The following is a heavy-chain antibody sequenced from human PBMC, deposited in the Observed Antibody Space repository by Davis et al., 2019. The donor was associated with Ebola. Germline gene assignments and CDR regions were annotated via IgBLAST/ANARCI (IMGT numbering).Heavy chain of an antibody. J-gene: IGHJ4*02. Sequence: ASVKVSCKASGYTFTSYAMHWVRQAPGQRLEWMGWINAGNGDTKYSQKFQGRVTITRDTPASTAYMELTSLRSEDTAVYYCARAHRTVAAGWGQGTLVTVSS. D-gene: IGHD6-19*01. CDR3: ARAHRTVAAG. CDR1: GYTFTSYA. V-gene: IGHV1-3*01. CDR2: INAGNGDT.